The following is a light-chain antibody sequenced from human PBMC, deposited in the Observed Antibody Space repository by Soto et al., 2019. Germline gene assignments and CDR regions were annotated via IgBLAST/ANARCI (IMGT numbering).Light chain of an antibody. Sequence: DIPMTQSPSSLSASVGDRVTITCRASQGIANYLAWYQQKPGKVPKLLIYAASTLEPGVPSRFSGSGFGTDFPLSISSLQPEDFETYYCQKYNGAPFTFGPGTKVDIK. CDR1: QGIANY. J-gene: IGKJ3*01. V-gene: IGKV1-27*01. CDR3: QKYNGAPFT. CDR2: AAS.